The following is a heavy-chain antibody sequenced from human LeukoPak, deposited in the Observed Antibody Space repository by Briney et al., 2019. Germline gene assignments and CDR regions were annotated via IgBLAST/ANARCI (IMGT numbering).Heavy chain of an antibody. CDR2: IYYSGST. V-gene: IGHV4-59*08. CDR3: ARLCSSWTRWFDP. J-gene: IGHJ5*02. CDR1: GGSISSYY. D-gene: IGHD6-13*01. Sequence: KPSETLSLTCTVSGGSISSYYWSWIRQPPGKGLEWIGYIYYSGSTNYNPSLKSRVTISVDTSKNQFSLKLSSVTAADTAVYYCARLCSSWTRWFDPWGQGTLVTVSS.